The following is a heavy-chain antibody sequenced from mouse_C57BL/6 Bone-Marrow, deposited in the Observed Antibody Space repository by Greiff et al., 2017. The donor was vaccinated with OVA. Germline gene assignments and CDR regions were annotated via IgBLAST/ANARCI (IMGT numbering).Heavy chain of an antibody. CDR2: ISDGGSYT. D-gene: IGHD2-2*01. CDR1: GFTFSSYA. V-gene: IGHV5-4*01. Sequence: DVKLVESGGGLVKPGGSLKLSCAASGFTFSSYAMSWVRQTPEKRLEWVATISDGGSYTYYPDNVKGRFTISRDNAKNNLYLQMSHLKSEDTAMCYCAREATMVTAPCFDVWGTGTTVTVSS. CDR3: AREATMVTAPCFDV. J-gene: IGHJ1*03.